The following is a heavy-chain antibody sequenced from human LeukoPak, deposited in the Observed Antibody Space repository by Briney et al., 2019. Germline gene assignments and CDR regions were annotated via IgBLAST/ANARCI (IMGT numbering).Heavy chain of an antibody. CDR2: IYSGGST. Sequence: GGSLRLSCAASGFTVSSNYMSWVRQAPGKGLEWVSVIYSGGSTYYAASVKGRFTISRDNSKNTLYLQMNSLRAEDTAVYYCAREAAAAGFDYWGQRTLVTVSS. J-gene: IGHJ4*02. CDR1: GFTVSSNY. D-gene: IGHD6-13*01. CDR3: AREAAAAGFDY. V-gene: IGHV3-66*02.